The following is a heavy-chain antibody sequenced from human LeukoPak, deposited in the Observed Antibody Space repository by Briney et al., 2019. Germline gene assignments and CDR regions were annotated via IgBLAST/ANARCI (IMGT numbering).Heavy chain of an antibody. D-gene: IGHD2-15*01. CDR1: GYTFTIYG. J-gene: IGHJ4*02. CDR3: ARGIIGYYFDY. CDR2: ISAYGNT. Sequence: ASVKVSCKTSGYTFTIYGISWVRQAPGQGLEWMGLISAYGNTNYAQNLQGRVTMTTATSTSTAYMELRSLRSDDTDVYYCARGIIGYYFDYWGQGTLVTVSS. V-gene: IGHV1-18*01.